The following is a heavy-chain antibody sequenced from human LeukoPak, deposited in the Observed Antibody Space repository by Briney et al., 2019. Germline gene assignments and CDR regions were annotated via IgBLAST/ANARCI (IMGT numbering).Heavy chain of an antibody. J-gene: IGHJ6*02. CDR2: ISYDGSNK. Sequence: GGSLRLSCAASGFTFSSYAMHWVRQAPGKGLEWVAVISYDGSNKYYADSVKGRFTISRDNSKNTLYLQMNSLRAEDTAVYYCARGNYDFWSGYLDYYGVDVWGQGTTVTVSS. CDR3: ARGNYDFWSGYLDYYGVDV. CDR1: GFTFSSYA. D-gene: IGHD3-3*01. V-gene: IGHV3-30-3*01.